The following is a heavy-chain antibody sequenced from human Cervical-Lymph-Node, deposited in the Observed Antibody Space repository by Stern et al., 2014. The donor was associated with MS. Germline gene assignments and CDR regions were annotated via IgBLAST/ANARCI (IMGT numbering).Heavy chain of an antibody. CDR3: VRSSTVTTKFDL. Sequence: EVQLVESGGGLVKPGGSLRLSCAASGFTFSSYSMHWVRQAPGKGLEWVSSISGNGAYIYHADSLKGQFSIARDNTRNSLFLHMNSLRAEDTAVYYCVRSSTVTTKFDLWGQGTLVTVSS. CDR2: ISGNGAYI. J-gene: IGHJ5*02. D-gene: IGHD4-17*01. V-gene: IGHV3-21*02. CDR1: GFTFSSYS.